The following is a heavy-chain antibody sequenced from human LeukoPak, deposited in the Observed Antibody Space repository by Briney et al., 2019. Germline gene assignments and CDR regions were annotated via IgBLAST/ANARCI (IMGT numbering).Heavy chain of an antibody. CDR3: ARSLLGYYGMDV. CDR1: GFTFSSYA. V-gene: IGHV3-23*01. J-gene: IGHJ6*02. CDR2: ISGSGGST. Sequence: GGSLRLSCAASGFTFSSYAMSWVRQAPGKGLEWVSAISGSGGSTYYADPVKGRFTISRDNSKNTLYLQMNSLRAEDTAVYYCARSLLGYYGMDVWGQGTTVTVSS.